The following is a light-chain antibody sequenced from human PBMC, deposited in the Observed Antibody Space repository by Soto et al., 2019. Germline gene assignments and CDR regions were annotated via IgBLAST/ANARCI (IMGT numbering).Light chain of an antibody. CDR1: SSDIGAYDY. CDR2: EVN. J-gene: IGLJ1*01. V-gene: IGLV2-14*01. Sequence: QSALTQPASLSGSPGQSITISCTGTSSDIGAYDYVSWFQQHPGKAPKLMISEVNNRPSGVSNRFSGSKSGNTAYLTISGLQVEDEAEYFCFSFSTPSTQGFGTGPKVTVL. CDR3: FSFSTPSTQG.